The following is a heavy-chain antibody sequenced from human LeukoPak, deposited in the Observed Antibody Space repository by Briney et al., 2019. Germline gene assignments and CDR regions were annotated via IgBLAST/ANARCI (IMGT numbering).Heavy chain of an antibody. J-gene: IGHJ4*02. CDR2: IKQDGSQK. D-gene: IGHD3-3*01. CDR3: ARDSPYYDFWSGWGNDY. CDR1: GFTFSTYW. Sequence: GGSLRLSCAASGFTFSTYWMTWVRQAPGKGLEWVANIKQDGSQKYYVDSVKGRFPISRDNAKNSLYLQMSSLRAEDTAVYYCARDSPYYDFWSGWGNDYWGQGTLVTVSS. V-gene: IGHV3-7*01.